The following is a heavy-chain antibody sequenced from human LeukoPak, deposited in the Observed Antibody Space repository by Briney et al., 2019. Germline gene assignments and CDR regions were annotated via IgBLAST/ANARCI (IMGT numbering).Heavy chain of an antibody. CDR3: ARHRDYYDT. D-gene: IGHD3-22*01. CDR1: VSSINNNF. Sequence: SETLSLTCTVSVSSINNNFWTWVRQPPGKRLGWIGYIYSRGSANYNPSLKSRVIISGDTSKNQISLKLTSVTAADTAVYFCARHRDYYDTWGHGTLVTVSS. V-gene: IGHV4-59*08. J-gene: IGHJ4*01. CDR2: IYSRGSA.